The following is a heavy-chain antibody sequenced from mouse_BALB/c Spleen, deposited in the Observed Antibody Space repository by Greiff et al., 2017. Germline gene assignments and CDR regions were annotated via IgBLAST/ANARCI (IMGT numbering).Heavy chain of an antibody. CDR3: ARNEWLLGGTYAMDY. D-gene: IGHD2-3*01. CDR2: INPYNDGT. CDR1: GYTFTSYV. Sequence: EVQPQQSGPELVKPGASVKMSCKASGYTFTSYVMHWVKQKPGQGLEWIGYINPYNDGTKYNEKFKGKATLTSDKSSSTAYMELSSLTSEDSAVYYCARNEWLLGGTYAMDYWGQGTSVTVSS. V-gene: IGHV1-14*01. J-gene: IGHJ4*01.